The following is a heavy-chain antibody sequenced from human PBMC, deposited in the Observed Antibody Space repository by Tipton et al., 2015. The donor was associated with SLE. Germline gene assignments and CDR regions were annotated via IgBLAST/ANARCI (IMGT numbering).Heavy chain of an antibody. CDR2: IYYSGST. V-gene: IGHV4-39*07. CDR1: GGSISSSSYY. D-gene: IGHD1-26*01. J-gene: IGHJ6*03. CDR3: ARVHKREYSGSYSQGNYYYYYYMDV. Sequence: TLSLTCTVSGGSISSSSYYWGWIRQPPGKGLEWIGSIYYSGSTYYNPSLKSRVTISVGTSKSHFSLKLTSVTAADTAVYYCARVHKREYSGSYSQGNYYYYYYMDVWGKGTTVTVPS.